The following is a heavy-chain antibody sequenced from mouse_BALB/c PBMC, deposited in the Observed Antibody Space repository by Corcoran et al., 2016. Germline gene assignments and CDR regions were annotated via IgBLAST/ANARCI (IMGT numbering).Heavy chain of an antibody. CDR1: GYTFTNYG. CDR3: ARGAVPYAMDY. Sequence: QIQLVQSGPELKKPGETVKISCKASGYTFTNYGMNWVKQAPGKGLKWMGWINTYTGEPTYADDFKGRFAFSLETSAITAYLQINNLKNEDMATYFCARGAVPYAMDYWGQGTSVTVSS. J-gene: IGHJ4*01. CDR2: INTYTGEP. V-gene: IGHV9-1*02.